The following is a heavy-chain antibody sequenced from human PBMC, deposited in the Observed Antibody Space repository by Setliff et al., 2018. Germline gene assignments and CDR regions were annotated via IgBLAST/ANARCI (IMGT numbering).Heavy chain of an antibody. D-gene: IGHD3-16*01. CDR3: ARPHGGDYAFDI. CDR2: ISHSGST. CDR1: GGSFNVYF. J-gene: IGHJ3*02. V-gene: IGHV4-34*01. Sequence: SETLSLTCAVYGGSFNVYFWSWIRQPPGKGLGWIGEISHSGSTNYKPSLKSRVTMSVDKSKNQFSLNLNSVTAADTAVYYCARPHGGDYAFDIWGQGRMVTVSS.